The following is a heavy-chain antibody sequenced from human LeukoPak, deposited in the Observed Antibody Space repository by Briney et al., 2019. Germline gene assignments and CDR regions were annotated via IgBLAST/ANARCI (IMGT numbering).Heavy chain of an antibody. V-gene: IGHV3-30-3*01. D-gene: IGHD3-10*01. CDR3: ARGSDPVVRGPRRAFDL. CDR2: VSNDGSNQ. J-gene: IGHJ3*01. CDR1: GFTFTYYA. Sequence: GRSLRLSCAASGFTFTYYAMHWVRQAPGKGLEWVSVVSNDGSNQDYTDSVKGRFIISRDDSKSTVYLQMNSLRVDDTAMYYCARGSDPVVRGPRRAFDLWGQGTMVTVSS.